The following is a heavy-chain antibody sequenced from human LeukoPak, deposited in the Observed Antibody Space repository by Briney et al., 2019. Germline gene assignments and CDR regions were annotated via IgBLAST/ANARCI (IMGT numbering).Heavy chain of an antibody. J-gene: IGHJ6*03. D-gene: IGHD5-18*01. CDR2: IYYSGST. V-gene: IGHV4-39*07. Sequence: PSETLSLTCTVSGGSISSSSYYWGWIRQPPGKGLEWIGSIYYSGSTYYNPPLKSRVTISVDTSKDPFSLKLSSVTAADTAVYYCAREHGGTAMNYYYYYMDVWGKGTTVTVSS. CDR3: AREHGGTAMNYYYYYMDV. CDR1: GGSISSSSYY.